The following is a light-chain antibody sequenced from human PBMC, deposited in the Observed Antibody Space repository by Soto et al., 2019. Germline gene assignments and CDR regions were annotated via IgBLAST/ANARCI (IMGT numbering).Light chain of an antibody. CDR2: DAA. J-gene: IGKJ4*01. V-gene: IGKV1-33*01. CDR3: QQYETRPLT. CDR1: QDITNY. Sequence: DIQLTQSPPSLSASVGDAVTITCQASQDITNYLNWYQQRSGKSPKLLIFDAANLDRGVPSRFSGSGSGTHFTFTISSLQPEDVATYYCQQYETRPLTFGGRTKVE.